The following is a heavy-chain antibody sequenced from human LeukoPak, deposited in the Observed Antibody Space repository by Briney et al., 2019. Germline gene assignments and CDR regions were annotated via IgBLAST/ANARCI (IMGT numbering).Heavy chain of an antibody. J-gene: IGHJ4*02. D-gene: IGHD6-13*01. CDR1: GTSISSYY. V-gene: IGHV4-4*07. CDR3: ARVSSSWFFFDY. Sequence: SETLSLTCTVSGTSISSYYWSWIRQPAGKGLEWIGRIYTSGSTNYNPSLKSRVTMSVDTSRNQFSLRLSSVTAADTAVYYCARVSSSWFFFDYWGQGTLVTVSS. CDR2: IYTSGST.